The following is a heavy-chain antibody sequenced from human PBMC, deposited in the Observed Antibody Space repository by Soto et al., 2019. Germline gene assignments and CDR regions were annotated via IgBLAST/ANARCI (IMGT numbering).Heavy chain of an antibody. CDR2: INHSGST. Sequence: SETLSLTCAVYGGSFSGYYWSWIRQPPGKGLEWIGEINHSGSTNYNPSLKSRVTISVDTSKNQFSLKLSSVTAADTAVYYCARGSRVLRYFDWLLPFDYWGQGTLVTVS. J-gene: IGHJ4*02. D-gene: IGHD3-9*01. V-gene: IGHV4-34*01. CDR1: GGSFSGYY. CDR3: ARGSRVLRYFDWLLPFDY.